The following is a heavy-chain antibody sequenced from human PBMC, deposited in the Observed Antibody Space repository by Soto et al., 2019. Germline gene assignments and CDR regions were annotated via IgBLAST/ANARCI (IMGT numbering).Heavy chain of an antibody. Sequence: QVQLQQWGAGLLKPSETLSLTCAAHNGSFTDYFWTWIRQSPGKGLEWIGEINHRGGATYNPSLRSRVTISIDTSKNHFSLSLRPLTAADTAVYYCVARGMTYDFLSGPHPFDPWGHGTLVTVSS. D-gene: IGHD3-3*01. V-gene: IGHV4-34*02. CDR3: VARGMTYDFLSGPHPFDP. CDR2: INHRGGA. J-gene: IGHJ5*02. CDR1: NGSFTDYF.